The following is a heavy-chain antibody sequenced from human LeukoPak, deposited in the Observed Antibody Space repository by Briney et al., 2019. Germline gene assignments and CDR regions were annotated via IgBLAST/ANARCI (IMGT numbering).Heavy chain of an antibody. Sequence: GGSLRLSCAASGFTFSGYGMHWVRQAPGKGLEWVTFIRYDGSNKYYADSVKGRFTISRDNSKNTLYLQMNSLRAEDTAIYYCAKSFSSGYLEYWGQGTLVTVSS. V-gene: IGHV3-30*02. D-gene: IGHD3-22*01. CDR2: IRYDGSNK. CDR1: GFTFSGYG. CDR3: AKSFSSGYLEY. J-gene: IGHJ4*02.